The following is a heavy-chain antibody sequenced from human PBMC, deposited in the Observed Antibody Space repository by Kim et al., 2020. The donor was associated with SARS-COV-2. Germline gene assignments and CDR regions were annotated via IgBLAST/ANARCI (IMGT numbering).Heavy chain of an antibody. CDR2: ISWNSGSI. V-gene: IGHV3-9*01. CDR1: GFTFGDYA. J-gene: IGHJ6*02. Sequence: GGSLRLSCTASGFTFGDYAMHWVRQAPGKGLEWVSGISWNSGSIDYADSVKGRFTISRDNAKNSLYLQMNSLRAEDTALYYCAKDLGGVLWFGEGGKDVWGQGTTVTVSS. D-gene: IGHD3-10*01. CDR3: AKDLGGVLWFGEGGKDV.